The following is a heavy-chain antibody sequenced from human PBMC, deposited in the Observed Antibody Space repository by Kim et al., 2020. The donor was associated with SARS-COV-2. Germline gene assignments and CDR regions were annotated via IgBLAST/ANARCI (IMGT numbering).Heavy chain of an antibody. J-gene: IGHJ5*02. CDR1: GYTFTGHY. CDR3: TREDPRWFDA. Sequence: ASVKVSCKASGYTFTGHYLHWVRQAPGQGLEWMGRIEPNSGDTNYAQNFQGRVTMTRDRSISTAYLDLTRLRYDDTAVYYCTREDPRWFDAWGQGTPVTVSS. V-gene: IGHV1-2*06. CDR2: IEPNSGDT.